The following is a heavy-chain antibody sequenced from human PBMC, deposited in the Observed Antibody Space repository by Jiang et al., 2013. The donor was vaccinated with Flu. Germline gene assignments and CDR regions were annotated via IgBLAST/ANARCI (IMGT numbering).Heavy chain of an antibody. CDR3: AKGASLYCTNGVCYWDY. J-gene: IGHJ4*02. D-gene: IGHD2-8*01. V-gene: IGHV3-23*01. Sequence: WISTVSGSGGGTYYADSVKGRFTISRDNSKNTLYLQMNSLRAEDTAVYYCAKGASLYCTNGVCYWDYWGQGTLVTVSS. CDR2: VSGSGGGT.